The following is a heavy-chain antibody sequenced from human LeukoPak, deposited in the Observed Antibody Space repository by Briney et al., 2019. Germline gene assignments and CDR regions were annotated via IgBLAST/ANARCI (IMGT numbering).Heavy chain of an antibody. CDR3: ARAVYSSGWPFDY. J-gene: IGHJ4*02. CDR1: GGSISSSNW. D-gene: IGHD6-19*01. CDR2: IYHSGST. Sequence: SETLSLTCAVSGGSISSSNWWSWVRQPPGKGLEWIGEIYHSGSTNYNPSLKSRVTISVDKSKNQFSLKLSSVTAADTAVYYCARAVYSSGWPFDYWGQGTLVTVSS. V-gene: IGHV4-4*02.